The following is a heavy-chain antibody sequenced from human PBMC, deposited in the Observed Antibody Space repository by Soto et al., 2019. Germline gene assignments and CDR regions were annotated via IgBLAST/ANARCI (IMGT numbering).Heavy chain of an antibody. V-gene: IGHV3-11*01. CDR3: ARDLMDYYDSSGYSFDY. J-gene: IGHJ4*02. CDR2: ISSSGSTI. Sequence: PGGSLRLSCAASGFTFSDYYMSWIRQAPGKGLEWVSYISSSGSTIYYADSVKGRFTISRDNAKNSLYLQMNSLRAEDTAVYYCARDLMDYYDSSGYSFDYWGQGTQVTVSS. D-gene: IGHD3-22*01. CDR1: GFTFSDYY.